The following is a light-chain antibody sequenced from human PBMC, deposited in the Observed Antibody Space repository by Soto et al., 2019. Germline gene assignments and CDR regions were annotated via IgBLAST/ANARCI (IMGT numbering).Light chain of an antibody. CDR3: QQYNSYSYT. CDR1: QSISSW. J-gene: IGKJ2*01. CDR2: KSS. V-gene: IGKV1-5*03. Sequence: DIQMTQSPSTLSASVGDRVTITCRTSQSISSWLAWYQQKPGKAPKLLIYKSSSLESGVPSRFRGSGSGTEFTLTLSSLQPDEFATYYCQQYNSYSYTFGQGTKLEIK.